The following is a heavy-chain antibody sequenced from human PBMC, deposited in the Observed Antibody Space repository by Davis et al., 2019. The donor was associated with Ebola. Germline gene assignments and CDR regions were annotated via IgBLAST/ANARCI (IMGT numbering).Heavy chain of an antibody. D-gene: IGHD6-13*01. CDR2: ISGSGGST. CDR1: GFTFSSYA. V-gene: IGHV3-23*01. J-gene: IGHJ5*02. CDR3: ARVDSSSWYHWFDP. Sequence: GESLKISCAASGFTFSSYAMSWVRQAPGKGLEWVSAISGSGGSTYYADSVKGRFTISRDNSKNTLYLQMNSLRAEDTAVYYCARVDSSSWYHWFDPWGQGTLVTVSS.